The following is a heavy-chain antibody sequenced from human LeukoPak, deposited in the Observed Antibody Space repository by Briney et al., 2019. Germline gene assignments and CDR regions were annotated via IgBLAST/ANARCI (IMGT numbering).Heavy chain of an antibody. V-gene: IGHV4-59*01. CDR1: GGSISSYY. Sequence: SETLSLTRTVSGGSISSYYWSWIRQPPGKGLEWIGYIYYSGSTNYNPSLKSRVTISVDTSKNQFSLKLSSVTAADTAVYYCARARGAITMIVVVGLDAFDIWGQGTMVTVSS. J-gene: IGHJ3*02. D-gene: IGHD3-22*01. CDR2: IYYSGST. CDR3: ARARGAITMIVVVGLDAFDI.